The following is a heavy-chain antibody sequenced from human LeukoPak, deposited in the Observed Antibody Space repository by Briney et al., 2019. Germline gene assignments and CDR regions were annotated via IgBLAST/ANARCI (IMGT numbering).Heavy chain of an antibody. D-gene: IGHD1-26*01. CDR1: GFTFSNAW. CDR2: IKTKIDGGTT. Sequence: RGSLRLSCTASGFTFSNAWMSWVRQAPGKGLEWVGRIKTKIDGGTTDHAAPVKGRFSISRDESKNTLYLQMNSLKTEDTAVYYCTTSKMGVGSFDYWGQGTLVTVS. J-gene: IGHJ4*02. CDR3: TTSKMGVGSFDY. V-gene: IGHV3-15*01.